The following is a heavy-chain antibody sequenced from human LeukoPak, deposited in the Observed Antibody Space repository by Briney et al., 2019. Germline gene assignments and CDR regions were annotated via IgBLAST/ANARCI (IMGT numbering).Heavy chain of an antibody. CDR1: GFTFSSYW. CDR2: IKQDGSEK. V-gene: IGHV3-7*01. Sequence: GGSLRLSCAASGFTFSSYWMSWVRQAPGEGLEWVANIKQDGSEKYYVDSVKGRFTISRDNAKNSLYLQMNSLRAEDTAVYYCARVGSYYYGSGNDYRGQGTLVTVSS. D-gene: IGHD3-10*01. J-gene: IGHJ4*02. CDR3: ARVGSYYYGSGNDY.